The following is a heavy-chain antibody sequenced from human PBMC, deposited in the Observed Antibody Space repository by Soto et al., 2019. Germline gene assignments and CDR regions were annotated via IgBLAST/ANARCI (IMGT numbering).Heavy chain of an antibody. V-gene: IGHV4-31*03. Sequence: SETLSLPCTVSGCSMSSGGYYWSWIRQHPGKGLEWIGYIYYSGSTYYNPSLKSRVTISVDTSKNQFSLKLSSVTAADTAVYYCARYSGYGSSGPWGQGTLVTFSS. CDR2: IYYSGST. D-gene: IGHD5-12*01. CDR3: ARYSGYGSSGP. CDR1: GCSMSSGGYY. J-gene: IGHJ5*02.